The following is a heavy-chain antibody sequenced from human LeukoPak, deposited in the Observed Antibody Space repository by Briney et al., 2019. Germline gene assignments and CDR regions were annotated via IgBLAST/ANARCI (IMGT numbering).Heavy chain of an antibody. V-gene: IGHV3-48*03. J-gene: IGHJ6*02. CDR2: ISSSGSTI. Sequence: PGGSLRLSCAASGFTFSSYEMNWVRQAPGKGLEWVSYISSSGSTIYYADSVKGRFTISRDNAKNSLYLQMNSLRAEDTAVYYCARDGARGSGSYYRDYYYYGMDVWGQGTTVTVSS. CDR3: ARDGARGSGSYYRDYYYYGMDV. D-gene: IGHD3-10*01. CDR1: GFTFSSYE.